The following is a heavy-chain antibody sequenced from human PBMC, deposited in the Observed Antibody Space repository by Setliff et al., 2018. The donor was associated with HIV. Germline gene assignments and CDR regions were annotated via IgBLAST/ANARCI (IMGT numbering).Heavy chain of an antibody. V-gene: IGHV3-21*04. CDR3: ADVRDSSIDY. Sequence: GGSLRLSCEVSGLTFSTFIMNWGRQAPGKGLEWVSSISKTSSYIYYADSVKGRFTISRDNAKKSLYLQMNTLRAEDTALYYCADVRDSSIDYWGQGTLVTVSS. CDR1: GLTFSTFI. CDR2: ISKTSSYI. J-gene: IGHJ4*02. D-gene: IGHD2-21*02.